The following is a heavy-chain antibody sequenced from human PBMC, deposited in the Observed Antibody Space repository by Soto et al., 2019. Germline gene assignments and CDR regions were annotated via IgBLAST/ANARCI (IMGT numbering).Heavy chain of an antibody. CDR2: IYYTGIT. D-gene: IGHD4-17*01. CDR3: ARHAPGDYNCDH. J-gene: IGHJ4*02. Sequence: QVQLQESGPGLVKPSETLSLTCTVSGASISSYYWSWIRQPPGRGLEWIGFIYYTGITNYNPSLKSRVNISVDPSQNQFTLKLNSVTAADTAVYYCARHAPGDYNCDHWGQGTLVTVSS. CDR1: GASISSYY. V-gene: IGHV4-59*08.